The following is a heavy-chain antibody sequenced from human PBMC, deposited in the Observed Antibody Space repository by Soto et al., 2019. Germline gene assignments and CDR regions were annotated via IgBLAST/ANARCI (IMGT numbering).Heavy chain of an antibody. D-gene: IGHD3-16*01. CDR1: GYTFTGHY. V-gene: IGHV1-2*02. CDR3: AREGELVAAATDF. Sequence: QVQLVQSGAEVKKPGASVKVSCKASGYTFTGHYMHWERQAHGGGLEWMGWIGPNSGVTNYAQKFQSRVSMTRDTSISTVYMELTRLTSDDTAVYFCAREGELVAAATDFWGQGTLVTVSS. CDR2: IGPNSGVT. J-gene: IGHJ4*02.